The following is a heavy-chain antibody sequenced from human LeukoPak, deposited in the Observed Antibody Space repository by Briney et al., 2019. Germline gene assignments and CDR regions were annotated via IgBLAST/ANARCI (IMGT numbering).Heavy chain of an antibody. D-gene: IGHD6-13*01. CDR1: GFTFSSYA. J-gene: IGHJ4*02. Sequence: PEGSLRLSCAASGFTFSSYAMSWVRQAPGKGLEWVSAISGSGGSTYYADSVKGRFTISRDNSKNTLYLQMNSLRAEDTAVYYCAKGLYSSSWSHDYWGQGTLVTVSS. V-gene: IGHV3-23*01. CDR3: AKGLYSSSWSHDY. CDR2: ISGSGGST.